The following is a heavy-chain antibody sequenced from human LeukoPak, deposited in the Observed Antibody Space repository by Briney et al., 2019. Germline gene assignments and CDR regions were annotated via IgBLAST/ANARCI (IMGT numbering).Heavy chain of an antibody. Sequence: PGGSLRLSCAASRFTFSSYAMNWVRQAPGKGLEWVSSISGSGDNTHYADSVKGRFTISRDNSKNMMYLQMNSLRAGDTALYYCARDRYGDYSFDYWGQGILVTVSS. J-gene: IGHJ4*02. CDR2: ISGSGDNT. D-gene: IGHD4-17*01. CDR1: RFTFSSYA. CDR3: ARDRYGDYSFDY. V-gene: IGHV3-23*01.